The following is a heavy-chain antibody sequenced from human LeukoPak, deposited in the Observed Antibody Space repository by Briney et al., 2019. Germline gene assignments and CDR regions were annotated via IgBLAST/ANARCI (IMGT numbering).Heavy chain of an antibody. V-gene: IGHV4-4*07. CDR3: ARGRYIAAAGIFWFDP. CDR1: DYSINSGYY. D-gene: IGHD6-13*01. CDR2: IYTSGST. J-gene: IGHJ5*02. Sequence: PSETLSLTCTVSDYSINSGYYWSWIRQPAGKGLEWIGRIYTSGSTNYNPSLKSRVTISVDTSKNQFSLKLSSVTAADTAVYYCARGRYIAAAGIFWFDPWGQGTLVTVSS.